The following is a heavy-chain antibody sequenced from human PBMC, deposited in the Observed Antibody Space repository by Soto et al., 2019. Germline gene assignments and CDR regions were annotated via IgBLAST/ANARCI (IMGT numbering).Heavy chain of an antibody. CDR2: ISISGTTI. Sequence: QVQLVESGGGLVKPGGSLRLSCAASGFTLSDYYMTWIRQAPGKGLESVSDISISGTTIHYADSVRGRFTISRDNAKNALWLQMNTLRAEKTAVYYCARFRGDGYYTFGGQGTLVTVSS. CDR3: ARFRGDGYYTF. D-gene: IGHD3-3*01. J-gene: IGHJ4*02. CDR1: GFTLSDYY. V-gene: IGHV3-11*01.